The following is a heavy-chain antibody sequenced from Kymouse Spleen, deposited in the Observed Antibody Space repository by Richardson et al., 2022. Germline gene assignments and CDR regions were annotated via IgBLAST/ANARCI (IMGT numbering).Heavy chain of an antibody. V-gene: IGHV4-61*01. D-gene: IGHD4-17*01. CDR1: GGSVSSGSYY. J-gene: IGHJ4*02. Sequence: QVQLQESGPGLVKPSETLSLTCTVSGGSVSSGSYYWSWIRQPPGKGLEWIGYIYYSGSTNYNPSLKSRVTISVDTSKNQFSLKLSSVTAADTAVYYCARETTVTYYFDYWGQGTLVTVSS. CDR2: IYYSGST. CDR3: ARETTVTYYFDY.